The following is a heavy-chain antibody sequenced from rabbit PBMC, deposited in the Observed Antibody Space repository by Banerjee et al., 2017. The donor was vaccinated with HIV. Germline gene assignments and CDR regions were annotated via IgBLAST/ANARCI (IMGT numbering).Heavy chain of an antibody. J-gene: IGHJ4*01. CDR2: IYTSSGST. Sequence: QEQLEESGGDLVKPEGSLTLTCTASGFSFSSSYWICWVRQAPGKGLEWIACIYTSSGSTYYANWAKGRFTVSKTSSTTVTLQMTSLTAADTATYFCARGDDGSSGSNFTLWGPGTLVTVS. CDR1: GFSFSSSYW. V-gene: IGHV1S45*01. CDR3: ARGDDGSSGSNFTL. D-gene: IGHD1-1*01.